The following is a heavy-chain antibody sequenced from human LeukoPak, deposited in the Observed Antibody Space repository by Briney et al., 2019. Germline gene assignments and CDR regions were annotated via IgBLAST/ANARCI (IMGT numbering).Heavy chain of an antibody. D-gene: IGHD2-15*01. Sequence: GGSLRLSCAASGFTFSSYAMHWVRQAPGKGLEWVAVISYDGSNKYYADSVKGRFTISRDNSKNTLYLQMNSLRAEDTAVYYCATSWAGVAANDYWGQGTLVIVSS. J-gene: IGHJ4*02. CDR3: ATSWAGVAANDY. V-gene: IGHV3-30-3*01. CDR1: GFTFSSYA. CDR2: ISYDGSNK.